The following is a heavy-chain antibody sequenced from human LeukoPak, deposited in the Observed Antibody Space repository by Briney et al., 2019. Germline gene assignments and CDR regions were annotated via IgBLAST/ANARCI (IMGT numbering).Heavy chain of an antibody. J-gene: IGHJ4*02. CDR1: GITFSPYA. V-gene: IGHV3-23*01. Sequence: GRSLRLSCAASGITFSPYAMNWVRQAPGKGPEWVSSISGGGGIIYYAESVKGRFTISRDNSKNTLYLHVNSLRAEDTAVYYCAKDTSIGKYCTSGVCSPFDYWGQGTLVTVSS. CDR2: ISGGGGII. D-gene: IGHD2-8*01. CDR3: AKDTSIGKYCTSGVCSPFDY.